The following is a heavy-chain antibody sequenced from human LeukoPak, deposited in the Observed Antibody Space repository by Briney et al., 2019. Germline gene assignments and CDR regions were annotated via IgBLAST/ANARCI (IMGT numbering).Heavy chain of an antibody. CDR2: IYTSGST. V-gene: IGHV4-4*07. CDR1: GGSISSYY. D-gene: IGHD3-3*01. J-gene: IGHJ5*02. Sequence: SETLSLTCTVSGGSISSYYWSWIRQPAGKGLEWIGRIYTSGSTNYNPSLKSRVTMPVDTSKNQFSLKLSSVTAADTAVYYCAGASGYDFWSGYHWFDPWGQGTLVTVSS. CDR3: AGASGYDFWSGYHWFDP.